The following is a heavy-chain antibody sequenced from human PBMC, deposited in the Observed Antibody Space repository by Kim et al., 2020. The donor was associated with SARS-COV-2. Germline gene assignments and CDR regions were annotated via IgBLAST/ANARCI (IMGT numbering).Heavy chain of an antibody. V-gene: IGHV1-69*04. J-gene: IGHJ6*02. Sequence: TYAQKFQGRVRITADRSTGTVYMDLNSLRVEDTALYYCARDRGDSYGMDVWGQGTTVTVSS. D-gene: IGHD3-10*01. CDR3: ARDRGDSYGMDV.